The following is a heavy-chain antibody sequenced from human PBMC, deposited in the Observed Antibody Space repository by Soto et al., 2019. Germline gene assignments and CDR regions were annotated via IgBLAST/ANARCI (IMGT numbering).Heavy chain of an antibody. Sequence: GGSLRLSCAASGFTFTNYAMTWVRQAPGKGLEWVSGISASGGSTYYADSVKGRFTISRDNSKNTLFLQMNSLRAEDTALYYCAKDRGSLYTSSSPLDFWGQGTLVTVSS. CDR3: AKDRGSLYTSSSPLDF. J-gene: IGHJ4*02. CDR2: ISASGGST. CDR1: GFTFTNYA. V-gene: IGHV3-23*01. D-gene: IGHD6-6*01.